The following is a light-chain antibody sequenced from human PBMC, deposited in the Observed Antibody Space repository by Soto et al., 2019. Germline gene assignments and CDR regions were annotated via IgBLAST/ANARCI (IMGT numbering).Light chain of an antibody. J-gene: IGLJ3*02. V-gene: IGLV2-11*01. CDR1: SSDVGGYNY. CDR3: CSYAGSYTWV. Sequence: QSALPQPRSVSGSPGQSVTISCTGTSSDVGGYNYVSWYQQHPGKAPQLMIYDVSKRPSGVPDRFSGSKSGNTASLTISGLQAEDEADYYCCSYAGSYTWVFGGGTQLTVL. CDR2: DVS.